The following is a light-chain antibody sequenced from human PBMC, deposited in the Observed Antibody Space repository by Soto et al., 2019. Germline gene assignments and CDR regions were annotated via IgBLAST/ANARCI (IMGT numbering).Light chain of an antibody. CDR2: EVN. J-gene: IGLJ1*01. V-gene: IGLV2-14*01. Sequence: QSARTQPASVSGSPGQAIAISCTGTNSDVGAYNFVSWYQQYPGKAPKLIIHEVNNRPSGVSDRFSGSKSGNTASLTISGLQADDEADYYCSPFTTYNTRVFGTGTKVTVL. CDR1: NSDVGAYNF. CDR3: SPFTTYNTRV.